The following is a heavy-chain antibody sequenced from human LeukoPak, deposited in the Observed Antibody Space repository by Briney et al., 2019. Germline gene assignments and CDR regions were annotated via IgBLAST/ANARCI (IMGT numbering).Heavy chain of an antibody. V-gene: IGHV3-21*01. CDR1: GFTFSSCS. CDR2: ISSSSGYI. CDR3: TREGPNDAFDI. J-gene: IGHJ3*02. Sequence: GGSLRLSCATSGFTFSSCSMDWVRQAPGEGLEWVSSISSSSGYIYYADSVKGRFTISRDNAKNSLYLLMNTLRAEDTAVYYCTREGPNDAFDIWGQGTLVTVSS.